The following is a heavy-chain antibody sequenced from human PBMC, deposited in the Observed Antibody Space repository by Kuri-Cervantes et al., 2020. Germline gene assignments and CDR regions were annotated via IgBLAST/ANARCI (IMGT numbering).Heavy chain of an antibody. CDR2: ICYSGST. CDR1: GGTISSGDYY. J-gene: IGHJ5*02. Sequence: SETLSLTCTVSGGTISSGDYYWSWIRQPPGKGLEWIGYICYSGSTYYNPSLKSRVTISVDTSKNQFSLKLSSVTAADTAVYYCARDLPFDPWGQGTLVTVSS. V-gene: IGHV4-30-4*01. CDR3: ARDLPFDP.